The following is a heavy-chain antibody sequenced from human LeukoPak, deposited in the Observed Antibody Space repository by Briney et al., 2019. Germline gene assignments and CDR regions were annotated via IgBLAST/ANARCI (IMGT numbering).Heavy chain of an antibody. CDR3: AKEEDTAMVD. D-gene: IGHD5-18*01. CDR2: ISWNSGSI. J-gene: IGHJ4*02. Sequence: GGSLRLSCAASGFTFDDYAMHWVRQAPGKGLEWVSGISWNSGSIGYADSVRGRFTISRDNAKNSLYLQMNSLRAEDTALYYCAKEEDTAMVDWGQGTLVTVSS. V-gene: IGHV3-9*01. CDR1: GFTFDDYA.